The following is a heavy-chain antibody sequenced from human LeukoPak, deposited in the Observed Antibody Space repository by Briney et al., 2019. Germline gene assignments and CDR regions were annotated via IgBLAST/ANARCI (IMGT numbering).Heavy chain of an antibody. D-gene: IGHD4-17*01. Sequence: ASVKVSCKASGYTFTGYYMHWVRQAPGQGLEWMGWINPNSGGTNYAQKFQGRVTMTRDTPISTAYMELSRLRSDDTAVYYCARTTGLSSYYYMDVWGKGTTVTISS. CDR3: ARTTGLSSYYYMDV. V-gene: IGHV1-2*02. CDR1: GYTFTGYY. CDR2: INPNSGGT. J-gene: IGHJ6*03.